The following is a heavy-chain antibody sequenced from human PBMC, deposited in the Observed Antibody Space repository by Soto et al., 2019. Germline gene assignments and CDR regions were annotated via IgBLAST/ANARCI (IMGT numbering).Heavy chain of an antibody. J-gene: IGHJ1*01. CDR3: AVGYCSSTSCSREYFQH. V-gene: IGHV4-38-2*01. CDR2: IYHSGTT. Sequence: SETLSLTCAVSGYSISSGYYWGWIRQPPGKGLEWIGSIYHSGTTYYNPSLESRVTISVDTSKNQFSLKLSSVTAADTAIYYCAVGYCSSTSCSREYFQHWGQGTVVTVSS. D-gene: IGHD2-2*01. CDR1: GYSISSGYY.